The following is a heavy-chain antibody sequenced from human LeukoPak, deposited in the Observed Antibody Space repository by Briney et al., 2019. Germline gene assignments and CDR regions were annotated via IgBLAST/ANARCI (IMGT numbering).Heavy chain of an antibody. CDR3: ARGNSSSWEFDF. CDR1: GGTFSSYA. D-gene: IGHD6-13*01. V-gene: IGHV1-69*13. CDR2: IIPIFGTT. Sequence: SVKVFCKASGGTFSSYAISWVRQAPGQGLEWMGGIIPIFGTTNYAQKFQGRVTIAADESTSTAYMELSSLRSEDTAVYYCARGNSSSWEFDFWGQGTLVTVPS. J-gene: IGHJ4*02.